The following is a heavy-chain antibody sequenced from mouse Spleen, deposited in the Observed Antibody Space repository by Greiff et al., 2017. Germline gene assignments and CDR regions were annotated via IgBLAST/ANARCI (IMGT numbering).Heavy chain of an antibody. Sequence: EVMLVESGGGLVKPGGSLKLSCAASGFTFSSYAMSWVRQTPEKRLEWVATISSGGSYTYYPDSVKGRFTISRDNAKNTLYLQMSSLRSEDTAMYYCARNSLYFDYWGQGTTLTVSS. J-gene: IGHJ2*01. CDR2: ISSGGSYT. CDR1: GFTFSSYA. V-gene: IGHV5-9-1*01. CDR3: ARNSLYFDY.